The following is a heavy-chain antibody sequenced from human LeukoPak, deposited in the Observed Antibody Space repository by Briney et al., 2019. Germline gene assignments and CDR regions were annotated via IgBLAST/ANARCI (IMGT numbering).Heavy chain of an antibody. CDR2: IIPIFGTA. Sequence: GSSVKVSCKASGGTFSSYAISWVRQAPGQGLEWMGAIIPIFGTANYAQKFQGRVTIAADESTSTAYMELSSLRSEDTAVYYCARGPYSGSYYFTFDYWGQGTLVTVSS. V-gene: IGHV1-69*13. J-gene: IGHJ4*02. CDR3: ARGPYSGSYYFTFDY. CDR1: GGTFSSYA. D-gene: IGHD1-26*01.